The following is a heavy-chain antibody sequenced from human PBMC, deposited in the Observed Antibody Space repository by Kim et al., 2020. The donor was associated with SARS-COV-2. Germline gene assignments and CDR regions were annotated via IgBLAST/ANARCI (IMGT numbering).Heavy chain of an antibody. CDR1: GGSISSSNYY. Sequence: SETLSLTCTVSGGSISSSNYYWDWIRQPPGKGLEWSGSFYYSGRSYYTASLKSRVTISVDTSKNQFSLKLSSVTAVDTAVYFCARHGDGEEKPYRVQFDP. V-gene: IGHV4-39*01. D-gene: IGHD3-3*01. CDR3: ARHGDGEEKPYRVQFDP. J-gene: IGHJ5*02. CDR2: FYYSGRS.